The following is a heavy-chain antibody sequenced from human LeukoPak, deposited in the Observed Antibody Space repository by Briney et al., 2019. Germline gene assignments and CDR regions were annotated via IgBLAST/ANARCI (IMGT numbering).Heavy chain of an antibody. Sequence: PGGSLRLSCAASGFTFSSYAMSWVRQAPGKGLDWVSAISGSGSSTYYADSVRGRFSISRDSSRSTLYLQMNSLRAEDTALYYCAAEYCGGGFCYTRHSGHDYWGQGTLVTVSS. CDR2: ISGSGSST. D-gene: IGHD2-15*01. J-gene: IGHJ4*02. V-gene: IGHV3-23*01. CDR3: AAEYCGGGFCYTRHSGHDY. CDR1: GFTFSSYA.